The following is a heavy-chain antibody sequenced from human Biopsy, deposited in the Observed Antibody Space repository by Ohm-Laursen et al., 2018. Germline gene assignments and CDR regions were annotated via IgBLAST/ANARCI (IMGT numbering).Heavy chain of an antibody. Sequence: SVTVSCKASGYSFSTYYVNWVRQARGQGLEWMGWIIPSSGKTGYAQRFQGKVTLTMNTSISTAYMELSDLRSEDTAVYFCARGYSRRVSIFEASIYWFDTWGQGTLVTVSS. J-gene: IGHJ5*02. CDR1: GYSFSTYY. CDR3: ARGYSRRVSIFEASIYWFDT. D-gene: IGHD6-6*01. V-gene: IGHV1-8*02. CDR2: IIPSSGKT.